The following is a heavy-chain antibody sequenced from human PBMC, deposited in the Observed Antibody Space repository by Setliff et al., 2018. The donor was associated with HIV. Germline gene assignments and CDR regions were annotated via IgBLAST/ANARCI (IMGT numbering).Heavy chain of an antibody. V-gene: IGHV1-46*01. J-gene: IGHJ6*02. CDR2: INPGDGST. D-gene: IGHD5-12*01. CDR1: GYTFTSYY. CDR3: ARAGSGYDSYYYYAMDV. Sequence: ASVKVSCKASGYTFTSYYIYWVRQAPGQGLQWMGIINPGDGSTIYAQKFQGRVTLTRDTSINTAYMELSRLKSDDTAVYYCARAGSGYDSYYYYAMDVWGQGTTVTVSS.